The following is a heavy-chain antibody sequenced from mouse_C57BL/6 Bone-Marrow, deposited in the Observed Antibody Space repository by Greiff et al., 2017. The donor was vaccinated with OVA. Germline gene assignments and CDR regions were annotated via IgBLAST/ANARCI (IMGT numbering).Heavy chain of an antibody. CDR3: TREALGYGYGGGYYAMDY. V-gene: IGHV1-15*01. D-gene: IGHD2-2*01. CDR2: MDPETGGT. J-gene: IGHJ4*01. CDR1: GYTFTDYE. Sequence: QVQLQQSGAELVRPGASVTLSCKASGYTFTDYEMHWVKQTPVHGLEWIGAMDPETGGTASNQKFKGKAILTADKSSSTAYMELRSLTSEDSAVYYCTREALGYGYGGGYYAMDYWGQGTSVTVSS.